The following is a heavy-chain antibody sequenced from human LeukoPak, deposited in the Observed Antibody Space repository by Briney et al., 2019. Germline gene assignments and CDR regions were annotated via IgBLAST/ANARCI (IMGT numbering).Heavy chain of an antibody. CDR1: GYTLTELS. CDR3: ARAPGYSSSWYSDY. Sequence: GASVKVSCKVSGYTLTELSMHWVRQAPGKGLEWMGGSDPEDGETIYAQKFQGRVTMTEDTSTDTAYMELSSLRSEDTAVYYCARAPGYSSSWYSDYWGQGTLVTVSS. V-gene: IGHV1-24*01. J-gene: IGHJ4*02. D-gene: IGHD6-13*01. CDR2: SDPEDGET.